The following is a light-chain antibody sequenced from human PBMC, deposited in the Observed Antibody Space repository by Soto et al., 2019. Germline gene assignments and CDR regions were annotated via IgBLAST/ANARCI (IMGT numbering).Light chain of an antibody. J-gene: IGLJ1*01. Sequence: ALTQPASVSGSPGQSITISCTGTSSDVGGYNYVSWYQQHPGKAPKLMIFEVSKRPSGVSYRFSGSTSGNTASLTISGLQAEDEADYYCSSYTSSNTYVFGSGTKLTVL. CDR3: SSYTSSNTYV. CDR2: EVS. CDR1: SSDVGGYNY. V-gene: IGLV2-14*01.